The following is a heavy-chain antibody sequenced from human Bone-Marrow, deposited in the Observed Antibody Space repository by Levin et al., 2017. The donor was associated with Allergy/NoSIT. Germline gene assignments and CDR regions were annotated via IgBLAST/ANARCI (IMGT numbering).Heavy chain of an antibody. D-gene: IGHD5-12*01. J-gene: IGHJ4*02. V-gene: IGHV3-53*01. CDR2: IYSGGGT. Sequence: GESLKISCAASGFSVSGSYMSWVRQAPVKGLEWVSVIYSGGGTNYAVSVKGRFTISRDISKNTLHLQMNSLRAEDTAVYYCAREASRGYSGYDYSYFDLWGQGTLVTVSS. CDR3: AREASRGYSGYDYSYFDL. CDR1: GFSVSGSY.